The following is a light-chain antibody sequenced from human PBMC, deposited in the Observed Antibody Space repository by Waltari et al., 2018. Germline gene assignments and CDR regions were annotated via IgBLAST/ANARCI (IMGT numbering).Light chain of an antibody. CDR3: QHYVRLPAT. CDR2: GTS. Sequence: EIVLAQSPGTLSLSPGERATLSCRASQSVSRSLAWYQQKPGQAPRLLSYGTSIRATGIPDRFSGSGSGTDCSLTISRLESEDFAVYYCQHYVRLPATFGQGTKVEIK. J-gene: IGKJ1*01. V-gene: IGKV3-20*01. CDR1: QSVSRS.